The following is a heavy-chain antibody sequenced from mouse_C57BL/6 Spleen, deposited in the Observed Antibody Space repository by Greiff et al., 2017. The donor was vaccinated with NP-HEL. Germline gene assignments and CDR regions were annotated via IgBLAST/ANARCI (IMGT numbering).Heavy chain of an antibody. V-gene: IGHV1-66*01. Sequence: QVQLQQSGPELVKPGASVKISCKASGYSFTSYYIHWVKQRPGQGLEWIGWIYPGSGNTKYNEKFTGKATLTADTSSSTAYMQLSSLTSEDSAVYYCARPYDSAWFAYWGQGTLVTVSA. CDR3: ARPYDSAWFAY. D-gene: IGHD2-4*01. CDR2: IYPGSGNT. CDR1: GYSFTSYY. J-gene: IGHJ3*01.